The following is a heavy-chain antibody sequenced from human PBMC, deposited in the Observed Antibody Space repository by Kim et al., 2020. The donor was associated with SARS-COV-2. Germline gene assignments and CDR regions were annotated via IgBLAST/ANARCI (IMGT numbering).Heavy chain of an antibody. CDR2: FDPEDGET. Sequence: ASVKVSCKVSGYTLTELSMHWVRQAPGKGLEWMGVFDPEDGETIYAQKFQGRVTMTEDTSTDTAYMELSSLRSEDTAVYYCATRVATIPPFYYYYGMDVWGQGATVTVSS. CDR1: GYTLTELS. CDR3: ATRVATIPPFYYYYGMDV. J-gene: IGHJ6*02. D-gene: IGHD5-12*01. V-gene: IGHV1-24*01.